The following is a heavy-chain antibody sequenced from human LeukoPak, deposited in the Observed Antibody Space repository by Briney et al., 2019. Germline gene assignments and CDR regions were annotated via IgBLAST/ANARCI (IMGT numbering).Heavy chain of an antibody. Sequence: SETLSLTCTVSGGSISSYYWSWIRQPAGKGLGWIGRIYTSGSTNYNPSLKSRVTMSVDTSKNQFSLKLSSVTAADTAVYYCARDRDSSYFDYWGQGTLVTVSS. CDR1: GGSISSYY. D-gene: IGHD6-13*01. V-gene: IGHV4-4*07. CDR3: ARDRDSSYFDY. J-gene: IGHJ4*02. CDR2: IYTSGST.